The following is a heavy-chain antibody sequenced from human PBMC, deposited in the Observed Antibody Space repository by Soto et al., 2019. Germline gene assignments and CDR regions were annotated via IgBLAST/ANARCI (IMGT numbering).Heavy chain of an antibody. V-gene: IGHV1-8*01. Sequence: AAVKVSSKASGYTFTSYDINWVRQATGQGRERMGGMNPNSGNTGYAQKFKGRVTMTRNTSIRTAYMELSSLRSEDTAVYSCASSVSGSRVFDYWGQGTMXTVSS. D-gene: IGHD2-15*01. CDR1: GYTFTSYD. J-gene: IGHJ4*02. CDR2: MNPNSGNT. CDR3: ASSVSGSRVFDY.